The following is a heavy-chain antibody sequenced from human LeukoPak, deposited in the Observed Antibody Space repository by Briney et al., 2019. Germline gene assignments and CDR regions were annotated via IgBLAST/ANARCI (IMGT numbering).Heavy chain of an antibody. V-gene: IGHV3-23*01. J-gene: IGHJ4*02. CDR1: GFTFSSYA. CDR2: ISGSGGST. D-gene: IGHD3-3*01. Sequence: GGSLRLSCAASGFTFSSYAMSWVRQAPGKGLEWVSAISGSGGSTYYADSVKGRFTISRDNSKNTLYLQMNSLRAEDTAVYYCAKAQNLEWLSPNYYFDYWGQGTLVTVSS. CDR3: AKAQNLEWLSPNYYFDY.